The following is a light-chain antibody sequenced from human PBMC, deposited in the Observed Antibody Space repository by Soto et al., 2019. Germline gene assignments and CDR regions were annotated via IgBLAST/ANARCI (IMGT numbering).Light chain of an antibody. V-gene: IGLV1-40*01. CDR1: SSNIGAGYD. Sequence: QSALAQPPSVSGAPGQRVTISCTGSSSNIGAGYDVHWYQQLPRTAHKLLIFPRYTRPSGVPDRSSGSKSGTSASLAITGLQGEDEAEYYCQSYDSSLSGYVFGIGTKVTVL. CDR2: PRY. J-gene: IGLJ1*01. CDR3: QSYDSSLSGYV.